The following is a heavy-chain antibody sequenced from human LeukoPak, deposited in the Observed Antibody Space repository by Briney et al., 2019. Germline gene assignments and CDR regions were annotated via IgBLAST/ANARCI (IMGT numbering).Heavy chain of an antibody. CDR2: SNQDGSKK. V-gene: IGHV3-7*04. Sequence: PGGSLRLSCVTSGFTFNSYWMTWVRQAPGEGLEWVANSNQDGSKKYYVDSVEGRFTISRDNAKNSLFLQMSSLRAEDTAVYFCSGDPGDYWGQGTLVTVSS. CDR3: SGDPGDY. J-gene: IGHJ4*02. D-gene: IGHD7-27*01. CDR1: GFTFNSYW.